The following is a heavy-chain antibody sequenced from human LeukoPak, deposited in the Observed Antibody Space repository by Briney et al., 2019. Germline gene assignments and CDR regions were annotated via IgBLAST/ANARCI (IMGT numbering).Heavy chain of an antibody. CDR3: ARGPSSSWSGLDF. CDR2: ISPTGSTT. J-gene: IGHJ4*02. Sequence: GGSLRLSCAASGFSFSGHWMHWARQLPGKGLVWVSRISPTGSTTSYADSVKGRFTVSRDNAKNTLYLQVNNLRAEDTAVYYCARGPSSSWSGLDFWGQGTLLTVSS. D-gene: IGHD6-13*01. CDR1: GFSFSGHW. V-gene: IGHV3-74*01.